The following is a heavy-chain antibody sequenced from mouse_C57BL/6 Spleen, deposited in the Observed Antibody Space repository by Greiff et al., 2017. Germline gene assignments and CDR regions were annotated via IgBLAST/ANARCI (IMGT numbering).Heavy chain of an antibody. Sequence: VQLQQPGAELVMPGASVKLSCKASGYTFTSYWMHWVKQRPGQGLEWIGEIDPSDSYTNYNQKFKGKSTLTVDKSSSTAYMQLSSLTSEDSAVYYCARGDDSSGVFDYWGQGTTLTVSS. CDR2: IDPSDSYT. D-gene: IGHD3-2*02. V-gene: IGHV1-69*01. J-gene: IGHJ2*01. CDR3: ARGDDSSGVFDY. CDR1: GYTFTSYW.